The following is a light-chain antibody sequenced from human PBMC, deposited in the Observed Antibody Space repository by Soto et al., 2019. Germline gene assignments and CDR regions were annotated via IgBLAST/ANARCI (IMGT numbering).Light chain of an antibody. CDR2: KAS. J-gene: IGKJ1*01. CDR3: KHYNIYLEP. Sequence: IQMTQSPSTLSGYVGDRVTITCRASQTISSWLAWYQQKPGKAPKLLIYKASTLKSGVPSRFSGSGSGTEFTLTISCLQPDDFATYYCKHYNIYLEPFCQGTKADIK. CDR1: QTISSW. V-gene: IGKV1-5*03.